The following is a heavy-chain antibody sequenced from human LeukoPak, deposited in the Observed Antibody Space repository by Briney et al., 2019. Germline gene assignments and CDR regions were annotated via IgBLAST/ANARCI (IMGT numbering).Heavy chain of an antibody. D-gene: IGHD1-14*01. V-gene: IGHV1-69*06. Sequence: SVKVSCKASGYTFTGYYMHWVRQAPGQGLEWMGGIIPIFGTANYAQKFQGRVTITADKSTSTAYMELSSLRSEDTAVYYCARGLYNGVTDENWFDPWGQGTLVTVSS. CDR1: GYTFTGYY. CDR2: IIPIFGTA. CDR3: ARGLYNGVTDENWFDP. J-gene: IGHJ5*02.